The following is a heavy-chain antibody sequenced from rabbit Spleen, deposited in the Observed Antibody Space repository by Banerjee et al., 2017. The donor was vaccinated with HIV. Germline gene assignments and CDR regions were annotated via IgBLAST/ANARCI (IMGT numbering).Heavy chain of an antibody. D-gene: IGHD4-1*01. CDR3: ARDMGVAAGYYFNL. V-gene: IGHV1S7*01. J-gene: IGHJ4*01. Sequence: QLVESGGGLVQPGGSLKLSCKASGVDFGTYYMSWFSQAPGKGLEWIGYIDPVFGIWVYAICVNGRYPISSPNAQNTLYLHLNSLTAADTATYFCARDMGVAAGYYFNLWGPGTLVTVS. CDR1: GVDFGTYY. CDR2: IDPVFGIW.